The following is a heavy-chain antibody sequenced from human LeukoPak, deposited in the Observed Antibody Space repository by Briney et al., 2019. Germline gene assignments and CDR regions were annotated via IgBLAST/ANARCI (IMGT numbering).Heavy chain of an antibody. CDR2: ISAYNGNT. J-gene: IGHJ4*02. CDR3: ARDWGYDILTGYSATDY. CDR1: GYTFTSHG. Sequence: ASVKVSCKASGYTFTSHGISWVRQAPGQGLEWMGWISAYNGNTNYAQKLQGRVTMTTDTSTSTAYMELRSLRSDDTAVYYCARDWGYDILTGYSATDYWGQGTLVTVSS. D-gene: IGHD3-9*01. V-gene: IGHV1-18*01.